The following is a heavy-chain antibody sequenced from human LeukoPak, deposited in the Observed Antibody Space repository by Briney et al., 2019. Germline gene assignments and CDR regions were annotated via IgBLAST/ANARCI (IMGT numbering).Heavy chain of an antibody. D-gene: IGHD1-26*01. Sequence: PSQTLSLTCTVSGGSISSGSYYWSWIRQPAGKGLEWIGRIYTSGSTNYNPSLKSRVTISVDTSKNQFSLKLSSVTAADTAVYYCARVSHGWELTRGAFDIWGQGTMVTVSS. CDR1: GGSISSGSYY. CDR2: IYTSGST. J-gene: IGHJ3*02. CDR3: ARVSHGWELTRGAFDI. V-gene: IGHV4-61*02.